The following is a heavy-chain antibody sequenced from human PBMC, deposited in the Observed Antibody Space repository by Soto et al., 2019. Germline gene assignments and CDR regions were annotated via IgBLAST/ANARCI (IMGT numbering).Heavy chain of an antibody. CDR2: IYYSGST. V-gene: IGHV4-59*01. J-gene: IGHJ4*02. CDR3: AGGYDSFDFDY. Sequence: SEALSLTCTVSGGSISSYYWSWIRQPPGKGLEWIGYIYYSGSTNYNPSLKSRVTISVDTSKNQFSLKLSSVTAADTAVYYCAGGYDSFDFDYWGQGTLVTVSS. CDR1: GGSISSYY. D-gene: IGHD5-12*01.